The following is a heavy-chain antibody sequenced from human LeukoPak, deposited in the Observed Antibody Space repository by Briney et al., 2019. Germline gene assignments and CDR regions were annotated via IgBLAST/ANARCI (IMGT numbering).Heavy chain of an antibody. V-gene: IGHV1-69*04. CDR2: IIPILGIA. CDR3: AILGNHYYYDSSGYYGDAFDI. Sequence: ASVKVSCKASGGTFSSYAISWVRQAPGQGLEWMGRIIPILGIANYAQKSQGRVTITADKSTSTAYMELSSLRSEDTAVYYCAILGNHYYYDSSGYYGDAFDIWGQGTMVTVSS. CDR1: GGTFSSYA. J-gene: IGHJ3*02. D-gene: IGHD3-22*01.